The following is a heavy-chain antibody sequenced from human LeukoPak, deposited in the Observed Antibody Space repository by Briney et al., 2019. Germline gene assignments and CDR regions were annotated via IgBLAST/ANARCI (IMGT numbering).Heavy chain of an antibody. CDR2: LSIDGTSK. J-gene: IGHJ4*02. D-gene: IGHD2-2*01. CDR1: GFSLSSYT. V-gene: IGHV3-23*03. Sequence: GGSLRHSSAPPGFSLSSYTMSWGPHAPGEGLERLSYLSIDGTSKYYGGSVKGRFTISRDNSNNTLYLHMNSLRVEDTTIYYCVKGRSKGASRSSDGLLWDFWGQGALVTVSS. CDR3: VKGRSKGASRSSDGLLWDF.